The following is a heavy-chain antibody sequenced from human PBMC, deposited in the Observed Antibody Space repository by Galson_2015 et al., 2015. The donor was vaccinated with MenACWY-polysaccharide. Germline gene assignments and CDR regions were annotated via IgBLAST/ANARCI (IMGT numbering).Heavy chain of an antibody. CDR3: AKSMTILDY. D-gene: IGHD4/OR15-4a*01. CDR1: GFTFTNYA. CDR2: ISSSSTSI. J-gene: IGHJ4*02. V-gene: IGHV3-48*02. Sequence: SLRLSCAASGFTFTNYAMNWVRQAPGKGLEWISYISSSSTSINYADSVKGRFTISRDNAKNSLYLQMNSLRDEDTAEYYCAKSMTILDYWGQGTLVTVSS.